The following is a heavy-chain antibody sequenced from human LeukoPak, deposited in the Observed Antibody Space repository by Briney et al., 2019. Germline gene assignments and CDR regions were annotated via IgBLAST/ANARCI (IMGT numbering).Heavy chain of an antibody. Sequence: GGSLRLSCAASGFSVSSNSVGWVRQAPGKGLEWVSILYSGGTTHYVDSVKGRFTISRDNSKNTVYLQMNSLRADDTAVYYCARDKNYYYYGMDVWGQGTTVTVSS. V-gene: IGHV3-53*01. J-gene: IGHJ6*02. CDR1: GFSVSSNS. CDR3: ARDKNYYYYGMDV. CDR2: LYSGGTT.